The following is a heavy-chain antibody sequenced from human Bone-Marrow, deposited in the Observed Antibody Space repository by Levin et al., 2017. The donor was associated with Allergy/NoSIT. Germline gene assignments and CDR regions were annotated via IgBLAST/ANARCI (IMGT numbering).Heavy chain of an antibody. CDR3: ARDKPTALMGEFDP. CDR1: GGSISSGGYY. Sequence: SCPVSGGSISSGGYYWSWIRQHPGKGLEWIGYIYYSGSTYYNPSLKSRVTISVDTSKNQFSLKLSSVTAADTAVYYCARDKPTALMGEFDPWGQGTLVTVSS. J-gene: IGHJ5*02. V-gene: IGHV4-31*03. CDR2: IYYSGST. D-gene: IGHD2-8*01.